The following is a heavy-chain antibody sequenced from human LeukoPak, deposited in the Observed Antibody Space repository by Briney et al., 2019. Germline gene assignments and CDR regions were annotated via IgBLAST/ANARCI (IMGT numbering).Heavy chain of an antibody. CDR1: GFTFSSYE. CDR3: ARAAYYYDSSGYFPFDY. V-gene: IGHV3-48*03. Sequence: GGSLRLSCAASGFTFSSYEMHWVRQAPGKGLEWVSYISSSCRSIYYADSVKGRLTISRDNAKNSLYLQMNSLRAEDTAVYYCARAAYYYDSSGYFPFDYWGQGTLVTVSS. CDR2: ISSSCRSI. J-gene: IGHJ4*02. D-gene: IGHD3-22*01.